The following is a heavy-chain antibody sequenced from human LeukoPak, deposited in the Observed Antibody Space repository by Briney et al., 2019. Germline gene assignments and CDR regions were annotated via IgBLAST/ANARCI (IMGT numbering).Heavy chain of an antibody. J-gene: IGHJ6*03. Sequence: PSESLSLTCAVYGGSFSGYYWSWIREPLGKGLGWSGEIKHSGSTNYNPSLKSRVTISVDTSKNQFSLKLSSVTAADTAVYYCARIDSGWYAGSYYYYYYMDVWGKGTTVTVSS. CDR3: ARIDSGWYAGSYYYYYYMDV. V-gene: IGHV4-34*01. CDR1: GGSFSGYY. D-gene: IGHD6-19*01. CDR2: IKHSGST.